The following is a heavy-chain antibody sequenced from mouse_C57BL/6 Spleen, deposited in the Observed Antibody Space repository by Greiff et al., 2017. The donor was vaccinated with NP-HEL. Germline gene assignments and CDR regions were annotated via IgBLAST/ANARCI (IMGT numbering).Heavy chain of an antibody. CDR2: INPNNGGT. Sequence: EVQLQQSGPELVKPGASVKISCKASGYTFTDYYMNWVKQSHGKSLEWIGDINPNNGGTSYNQKFKGKATLTVDKSSSTAYMELRSLTSEDSAVYYCARVRYGSSLYAMDYWGQGTSVTVSS. J-gene: IGHJ4*01. CDR1: GYTFTDYY. CDR3: ARVRYGSSLYAMDY. D-gene: IGHD1-1*01. V-gene: IGHV1-26*01.